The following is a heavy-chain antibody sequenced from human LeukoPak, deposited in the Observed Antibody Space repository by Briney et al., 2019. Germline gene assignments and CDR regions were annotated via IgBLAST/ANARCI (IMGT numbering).Heavy chain of an antibody. CDR1: GFTFSSYA. V-gene: IGHV3-23*01. D-gene: IGHD6-19*01. Sequence: GGSLRLSCAASGFTFSSYAMSWVRQAPGKGLEWVSAISGSGGSTYYANSVKGRFTISRDNSKNTLYLQMNSLRAEDTAVYYCAKDFAVAGYHYWSQGTLVTVSS. J-gene: IGHJ4*02. CDR2: ISGSGGST. CDR3: AKDFAVAGYHY.